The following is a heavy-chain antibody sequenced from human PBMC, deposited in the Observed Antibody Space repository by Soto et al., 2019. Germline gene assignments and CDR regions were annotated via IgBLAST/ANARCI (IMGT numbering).Heavy chain of an antibody. CDR3: ARDDDSGDRDP. D-gene: IGHD1-26*01. Sequence: QVQLVQSGAGVKKPGSSVKDSCKASGGTFSSYDISWVRQAPGQGLEGMGGIIPIFGTANYAQKFQGSVTITADESTSTAYIELSSLRSEDTSVYYCARDDDSGDRDPWGQGTMVTVSS. V-gene: IGHV1-69*01. CDR2: IIPIFGTA. CDR1: GGTFSSYD. J-gene: IGHJ5*02.